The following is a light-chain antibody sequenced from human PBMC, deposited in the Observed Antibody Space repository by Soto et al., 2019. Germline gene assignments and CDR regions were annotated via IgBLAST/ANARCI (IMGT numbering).Light chain of an antibody. CDR2: DAS. J-gene: IGKJ1*01. CDR1: QSVSSY. Sequence: EIVLTQSPGTLSLSPGERATLSCRASQSVSSYLAWYQQKPGQAPRLLIYDASTRATGISARFSGSGSGTDFTLTISSLEPEDFAVYYCQQSSNWPVTFGQGTKVEVK. CDR3: QQSSNWPVT. V-gene: IGKV3-11*01.